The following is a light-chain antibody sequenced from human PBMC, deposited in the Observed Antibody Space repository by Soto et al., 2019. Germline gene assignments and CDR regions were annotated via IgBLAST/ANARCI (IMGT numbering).Light chain of an antibody. J-gene: IGKJ1*01. V-gene: IGKV1-27*01. CDR1: QGIGSY. Sequence: DIQMTQSPSSLSASVGDRVTITCRASQGIGSYLAWYQQNPGRVPKLLIYAASTLKSGVPSRFSGSESGTDFTLTISSLQPEDVATYYCQNYNSAPWTFGQGTKVEIK. CDR2: AAS. CDR3: QNYNSAPWT.